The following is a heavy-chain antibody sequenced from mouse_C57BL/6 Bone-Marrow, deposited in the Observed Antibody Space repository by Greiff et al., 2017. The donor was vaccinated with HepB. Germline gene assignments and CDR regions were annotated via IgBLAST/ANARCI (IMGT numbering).Heavy chain of an antibody. Sequence: QVQLQQPGAELVKPGASVKLSCKASGYTFTSYWMHWVKQRPGQGLEWIGMIHPNSGSTNYNEQLKSKATLTVDKSSSTASMQLSSLTSEDSAFYYGAKRGGGFSYWGQGTLVTVSA. CDR2: IHPNSGST. J-gene: IGHJ3*01. V-gene: IGHV1-64*01. CDR1: GYTFTSYW. CDR3: AKRGGGFSY.